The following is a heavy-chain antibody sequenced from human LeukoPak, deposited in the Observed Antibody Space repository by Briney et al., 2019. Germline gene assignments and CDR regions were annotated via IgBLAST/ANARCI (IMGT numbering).Heavy chain of an antibody. CDR3: ARSVLMVYAPL. V-gene: IGHV3-48*04. J-gene: IGHJ4*02. D-gene: IGHD2-8*01. CDR1: GFTFNTYT. Sequence: GGSLRLSCAASGFTFNTYTMNWVRQAPGKGLEWVSYISGSSGIIDYADSVRGRFTISRDNAKNSLYLQMNSLRAEDTAVYYCARSVLMVYAPLWGQGTLVTVSS. CDR2: ISGSSGII.